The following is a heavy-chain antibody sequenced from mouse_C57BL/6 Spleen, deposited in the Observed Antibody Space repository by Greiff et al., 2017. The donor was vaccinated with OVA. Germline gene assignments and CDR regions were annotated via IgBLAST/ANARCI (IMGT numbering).Heavy chain of an antibody. D-gene: IGHD1-1*01. V-gene: IGHV2-5*01. CDR3: AKTSYCSTPMDY. CDR2: IWRGGST. J-gene: IGHJ4*01. Sequence: VQLQESGPGLVQPSQRLSITCTVSGFSLTSYGVHWVRQSPGKGLEWLGVIWRGGSTDYNAAFMSRLSITKDNSKSQVFFKMNSLQADDTAIYYCAKTSYCSTPMDYWGQGTSVTVSS. CDR1: GFSLTSYG.